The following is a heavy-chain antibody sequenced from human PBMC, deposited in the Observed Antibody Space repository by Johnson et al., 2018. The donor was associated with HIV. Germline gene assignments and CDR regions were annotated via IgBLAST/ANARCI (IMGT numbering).Heavy chain of an antibody. V-gene: IGHV3-30*03. CDR2: ISYDGSNK. J-gene: IGHJ3*01. D-gene: IGHD3-22*01. Sequence: QVHLVESGGGLVQPGRSLRLSCAASGFTFDDYAMHWVRQAPGKGLEWVAVISYDGSNKYYADSVKGRFTISRDNSKNTLYLQMNSLRGEDTALYYCVRDTYYYDRSGYLTRPRAFDVWGQGTMVTVSS. CDR1: GFTFDDYA. CDR3: VRDTYYYDRSGYLTRPRAFDV.